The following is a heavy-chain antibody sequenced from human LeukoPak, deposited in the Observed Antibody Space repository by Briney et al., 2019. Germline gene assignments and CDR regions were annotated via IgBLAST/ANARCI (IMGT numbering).Heavy chain of an antibody. J-gene: IGHJ6*02. Sequence: SGGSLRLSCAASGFTFSSYGMHWVRQAPGKGLEWVAVISYDGTNKDYADSVKGRFTISRDNAKNSLYLQMNSLRAEDTAVYYCARPLSPHYYYYYGMDVWGQGTTVTVSS. V-gene: IGHV3-30*03. CDR1: GFTFSSYG. CDR2: ISYDGTNK. CDR3: ARPLSPHYYYYYGMDV. D-gene: IGHD3-16*02.